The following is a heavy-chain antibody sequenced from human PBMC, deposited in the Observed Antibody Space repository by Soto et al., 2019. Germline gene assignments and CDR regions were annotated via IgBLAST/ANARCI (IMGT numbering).Heavy chain of an antibody. J-gene: IGHJ3*02. V-gene: IGHV4-34*01. D-gene: IGHD6-6*01. CDR1: GGSFSGYY. Sequence: LSLTCAVYGGSFSGYYWSWIRQPPGKGLEWIGEINHSGSTNYNPSLKSRVTISVDTSKNQFSLKLSSVTAADTAVYYCARGVEGYSSSSSAFDIWGQGTMVTVSS. CDR3: ARGVEGYSSSSSAFDI. CDR2: INHSGST.